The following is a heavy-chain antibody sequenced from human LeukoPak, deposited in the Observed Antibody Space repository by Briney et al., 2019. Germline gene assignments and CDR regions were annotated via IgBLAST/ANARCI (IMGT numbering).Heavy chain of an antibody. CDR2: IYYSGRV. V-gene: IGHV4-59*11. D-gene: IGHD3-9*01. J-gene: IGHJ3*02. CDR3: ARDPEDDLLAAFDI. Sequence: SETLSLTCTVSGGSIRSHYGNWIRHTPGEVLEWIGHIYYSGRVNYNPSLKSRVTISVDTSKNQCSLKLSSVTAADTAIYYCARDPEDDLLAAFDIWGQGTMVTVSS. CDR1: GGSIRSHY.